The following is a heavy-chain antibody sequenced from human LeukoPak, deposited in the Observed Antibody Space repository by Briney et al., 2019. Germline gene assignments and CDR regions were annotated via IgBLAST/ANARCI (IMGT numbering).Heavy chain of an antibody. Sequence: ASVKVSCKASGYTFTSHYMHWVRQAPEQGLEWMGIISPSGGSTGYAQKFQGRVTMTRDMSTRTDYMELNSLRAEDTAVYYCAKDSGSYLVDYWGQGTLVTVSS. J-gene: IGHJ4*02. CDR3: AKDSGSYLVDY. V-gene: IGHV1-46*01. CDR1: GYTFTSHY. CDR2: ISPSGGST. D-gene: IGHD1-26*01.